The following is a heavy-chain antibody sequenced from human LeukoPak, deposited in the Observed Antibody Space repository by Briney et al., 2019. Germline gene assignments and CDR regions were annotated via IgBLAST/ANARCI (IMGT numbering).Heavy chain of an antibody. CDR1: GFHFSSYA. Sequence: GGSLTLSCAASGFHFSSYAMIWVRQAPGKGLEWVSAISGSGGSTHYADSVKGRFNISRDNSKNTLYLQMSSLRAEDTAVYYCAKVIDLWSGYEANYWGQGTLVTVSS. J-gene: IGHJ4*02. V-gene: IGHV3-23*01. CDR2: ISGSGGST. D-gene: IGHD3-3*01. CDR3: AKVIDLWSGYEANY.